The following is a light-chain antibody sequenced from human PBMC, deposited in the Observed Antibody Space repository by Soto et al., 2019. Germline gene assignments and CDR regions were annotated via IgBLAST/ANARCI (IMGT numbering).Light chain of an antibody. Sequence: EIVLTQSPATLSLSPGERATLSCRASQSVSSYLAWYQQKPGQAPRLLIYDASNRATGIPARFSGSGSGTDFTLTISGLEPEDFAVYYCQQRSNWLPLTFGGGTKVDIK. CDR1: QSVSSY. CDR3: QQRSNWLPLT. CDR2: DAS. V-gene: IGKV3-11*01. J-gene: IGKJ4*01.